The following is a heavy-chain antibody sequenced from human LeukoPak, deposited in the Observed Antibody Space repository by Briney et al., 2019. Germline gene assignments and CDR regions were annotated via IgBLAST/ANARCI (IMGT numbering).Heavy chain of an antibody. CDR2: IWYDGSNK. CDR1: GFTFSSYG. V-gene: IGHV3-33*06. CDR3: AKDLDSSGYYYFDY. Sequence: GGSLRLSCAASGFTFSSYGMHWVRQAPGKGLEWVAVIWYDGSNKYYADSVKGRFTISRDNSKNTLYLQMNSLRAEDTAVYYCAKDLDSSGYYYFDYRGQGTLVTVSS. D-gene: IGHD3-22*01. J-gene: IGHJ4*02.